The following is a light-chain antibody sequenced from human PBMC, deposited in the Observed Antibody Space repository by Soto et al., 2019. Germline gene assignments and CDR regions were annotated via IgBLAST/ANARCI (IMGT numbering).Light chain of an antibody. CDR2: DAS. Sequence: EIVLTQSPATLSLSPGERATLSCRASQSVSSYLAWYQQKPGQAPRLLIHDASNRATGIPARFSGSGSGTDFTLTISSLEPEDFAVYYCQQRSNWPPSWTFGQGTKV. V-gene: IGKV3-11*01. CDR1: QSVSSY. J-gene: IGKJ1*01. CDR3: QQRSNWPPSWT.